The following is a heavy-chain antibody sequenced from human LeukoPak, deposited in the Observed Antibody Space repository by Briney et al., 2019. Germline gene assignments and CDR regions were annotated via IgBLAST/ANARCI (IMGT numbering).Heavy chain of an antibody. CDR2: ISAYNGNT. CDR3: ARVEGLHDYGDYGY. CDR1: GYTFTSYG. J-gene: IGHJ4*02. Sequence: GASVKVSCRASGYTFTSYGISWVRQAPGQGLEWMGWISAYNGNTNYAQKLQGRVTMTTDTATSTAYMGLRSLRFDDTAVYYCARVEGLHDYGDYGYWGQGTLVTVSS. V-gene: IGHV1-18*01. D-gene: IGHD4-17*01.